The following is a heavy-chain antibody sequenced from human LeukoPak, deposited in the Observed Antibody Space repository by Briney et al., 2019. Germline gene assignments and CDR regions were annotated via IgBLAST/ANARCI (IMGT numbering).Heavy chain of an antibody. D-gene: IGHD4-11*01. Sequence: GASVKVSCKASGYTFTGYYMHWVRQAPGQGLEWMGWINPNSGGTNYAQKFQGRVTMTRDTSISTAYMELSRLRSDDTAVYYCARGTVTPPKLSRHNWFDPWGQGTLVTVSS. CDR1: GYTFTGYY. CDR3: ARGTVTPPKLSRHNWFDP. CDR2: INPNSGGT. V-gene: IGHV1-2*02. J-gene: IGHJ5*02.